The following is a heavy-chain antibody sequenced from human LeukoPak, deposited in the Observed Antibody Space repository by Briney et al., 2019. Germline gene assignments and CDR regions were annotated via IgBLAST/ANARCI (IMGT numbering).Heavy chain of an antibody. CDR1: GFTFSNSI. J-gene: IGHJ4*02. Sequence: GRSLRLSCAASGFTFSNSIIHWVRQAPGKGLEWVAVTTTDGNLKTYTDSVKGRFTISRDNSKNTLYLQMNSLRVDDTAVYYCATDPTLGAPDYFDYWGQGTLVTVSS. CDR2: TTTDGNLK. D-gene: IGHD1-26*01. V-gene: IGHV3-30*04. CDR3: ATDPTLGAPDYFDY.